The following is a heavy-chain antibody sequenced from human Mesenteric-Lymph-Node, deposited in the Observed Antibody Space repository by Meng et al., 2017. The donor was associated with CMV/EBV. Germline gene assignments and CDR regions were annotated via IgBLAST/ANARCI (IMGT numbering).Heavy chain of an antibody. CDR1: GFTFSNHA. CDR2: ISGGGGST. CDR3: ARALRNYDFWSSLTNYYGMDV. D-gene: IGHD3-3*01. Sequence: GESLKISCAASGFTFSNHAMSWVRQAPGQGLEWVAAISGGGGSTFYADSVKGRLTISRDNPKNTLYLQMNSLRGEDTAVYYCARALRNYDFWSSLTNYYGMDVWGQGTTVTVSS. J-gene: IGHJ6*02. V-gene: IGHV3-23*01.